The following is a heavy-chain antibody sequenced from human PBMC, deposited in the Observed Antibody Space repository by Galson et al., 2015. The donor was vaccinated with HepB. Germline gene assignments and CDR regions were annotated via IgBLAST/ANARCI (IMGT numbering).Heavy chain of an antibody. CDR1: GYTFTSYA. J-gene: IGHJ4*02. V-gene: IGHV7-4-1*02. D-gene: IGHD5-24*01. CDR3: AREDGYNRFTQANWGDFDY. Sequence: SVKVSCKASGYTFTSYAMNWVRQAPGQGLEWMGWINTNTGNPTYAQGFTGRFVFSLDTSVSTAYLQISSLKAEDTAVYYCAREDGYNRFTQANWGDFDYWGQGTLVTVSS. CDR2: INTNTGNP.